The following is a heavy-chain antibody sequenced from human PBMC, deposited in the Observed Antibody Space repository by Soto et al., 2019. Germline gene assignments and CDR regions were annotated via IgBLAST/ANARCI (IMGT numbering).Heavy chain of an antibody. CDR2: IYHAGSV. Sequence: SETLSLTCAVSGYSIASGYYWAWIQQSPGKGLEWIGSIYHAGSVYYNPSLNSRVAVSLDTSKNHFSLKLTSVTAADTAVYYCARTFDYYGMDVWGQGTTVTVSS. J-gene: IGHJ6*02. CDR1: GYSIASGYY. CDR3: ARTFDYYGMDV. V-gene: IGHV4-38-2*01.